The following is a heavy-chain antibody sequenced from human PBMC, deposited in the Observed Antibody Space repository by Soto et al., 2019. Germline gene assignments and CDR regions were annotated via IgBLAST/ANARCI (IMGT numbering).Heavy chain of an antibody. Sequence: GSLKISCKGSGYSFTSYWISWVRQMPGKGLEWMGRIDPSDSYTNYSPSFQGHVTISADKSISTAYLQWSSLKASDTAMYYCARVDTAMVPAYYYGMDVWGQGTTVTVS. V-gene: IGHV5-10-1*01. CDR2: IDPSDSYT. CDR1: GYSFTSYW. CDR3: ARVDTAMVPAYYYGMDV. D-gene: IGHD5-18*01. J-gene: IGHJ6*02.